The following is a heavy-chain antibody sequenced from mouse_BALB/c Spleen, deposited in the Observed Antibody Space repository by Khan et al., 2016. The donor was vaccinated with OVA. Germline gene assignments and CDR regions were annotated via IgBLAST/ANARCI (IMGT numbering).Heavy chain of an antibody. V-gene: IGHV1-76*01. CDR3: AREGAKYHVDH. D-gene: IGHD3-1*01. Sequence: QIQLVQSGAELVRPGASVKLSCKTSGYTFTSYWIHWVKQRSGQGLEWIARIYPGTDNTYYNEKFKDKATLTADKSSSTAYMQLSSLTSEDSAVYLGAREGAKYHVDHWGQGTTLTVSS. CDR1: GYTFTSYW. J-gene: IGHJ2*01. CDR2: IYPGTDNT.